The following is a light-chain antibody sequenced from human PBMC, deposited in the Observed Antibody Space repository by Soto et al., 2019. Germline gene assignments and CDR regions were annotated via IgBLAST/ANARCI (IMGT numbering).Light chain of an antibody. V-gene: IGLV2-8*01. J-gene: IGLJ2*01. CDR2: EVT. Sequence: QSALTQPPSASGSPGQSVTISCTATSSDVGGYNYVSWYQQHPGKAPKLMIYEVTKRPSGVPDRFSGSKSGNTASLTISGLQAEDEADYYCSSYAGSSTLLFGGGTKVTVL. CDR3: SSYAGSSTLL. CDR1: SSDVGGYNY.